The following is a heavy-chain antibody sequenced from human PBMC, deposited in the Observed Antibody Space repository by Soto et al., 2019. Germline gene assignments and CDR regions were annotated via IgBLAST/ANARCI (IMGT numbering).Heavy chain of an antibody. V-gene: IGHV3-30*19. CDR3: ARWGTTGGFDL. Sequence: QVQLVESGGGVVQPGTSLRLSCAASGFRFKSFVMHWVRQAPGKGLEWVAFTSYDGNNKDYGDSVKGRFTVSRDNSQNTLHLQXXFLRPEDTALYYCARWGTTGGFDLWGXGXXVSVSS. CDR1: GFRFKSFV. CDR2: TSYDGNNK. J-gene: IGHJ4*01. D-gene: IGHD3-16*01.